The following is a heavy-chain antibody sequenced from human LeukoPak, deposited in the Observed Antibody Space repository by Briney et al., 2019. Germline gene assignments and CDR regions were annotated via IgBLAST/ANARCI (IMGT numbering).Heavy chain of an antibody. Sequence: SETLSLTCTVSGGSISSSSYYWGWIRQPPGKGLEWIGSIYYSGSTYYNPSLKSRVTISVDTSKNQFSLKLSSVTAADTAVYYCARHGIGFGESHIHDYWGQGTLVTVSS. D-gene: IGHD3-10*01. CDR1: GGSISSSSYY. CDR3: ARHGIGFGESHIHDY. J-gene: IGHJ4*02. CDR2: IYYSGST. V-gene: IGHV4-39*01.